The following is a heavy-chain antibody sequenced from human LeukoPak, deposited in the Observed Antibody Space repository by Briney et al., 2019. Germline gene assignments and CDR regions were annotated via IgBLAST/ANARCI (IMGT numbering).Heavy chain of an antibody. Sequence: GASVKVSCKASGYTFNGYYMQWVRQAPGQGLEWMGWINPNSGSTNYAQKFQSRANMTRDTSISTACMEVSRLRAVDTAVYYCLGGRADYWGQGTLVTVSS. CDR2: INPNSGST. V-gene: IGHV1-2*02. J-gene: IGHJ4*02. CDR1: GYTFNGYY. CDR3: LGGRADY. D-gene: IGHD3-16*01.